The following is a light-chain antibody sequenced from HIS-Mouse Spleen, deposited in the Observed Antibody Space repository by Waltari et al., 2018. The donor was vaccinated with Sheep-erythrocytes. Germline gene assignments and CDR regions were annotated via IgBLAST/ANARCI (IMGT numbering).Light chain of an antibody. V-gene: IGKV1-5*03. CDR3: QQYNSYS. CDR1: QSISSR. Sequence: DIQLTQSPSTLSASVGDRVTITCRASQSISSRLAWYQQKPGKAPKLLIYKASSLESGVPLRFSGSGSGTEFTLTISSLQPDDFATYYCQQYNSYSFGQGTKLEIK. J-gene: IGKJ2*01. CDR2: KAS.